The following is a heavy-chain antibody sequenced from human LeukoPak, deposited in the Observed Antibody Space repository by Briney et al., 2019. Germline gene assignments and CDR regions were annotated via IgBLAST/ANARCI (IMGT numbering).Heavy chain of an antibody. D-gene: IGHD3-3*02. J-gene: IGHJ6*02. Sequence: GASVKVSCKASGYTFTGYYMHRVRQAPGQGLEWMGWINPNSGGTNYAQEFQGRVTMTRDTSISTAYMELSRLRSDDTAVYYCARDLAFDSLSDIMDVWGQGTTVTVSS. V-gene: IGHV1-2*02. CDR1: GYTFTGYY. CDR3: ARDLAFDSLSDIMDV. CDR2: INPNSGGT.